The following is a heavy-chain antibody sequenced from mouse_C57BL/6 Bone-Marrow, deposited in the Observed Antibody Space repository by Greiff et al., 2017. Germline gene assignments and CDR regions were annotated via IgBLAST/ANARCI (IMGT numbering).Heavy chain of an antibody. Sequence: QVQQQQPGAELVKPGASVKMSCKASGYTFTSYWITWVKQRPGQGLEWIGDIYPGGGSTNYNPKFKSKATLTVDTSSNTAYMQLGSLTSEDSAVYYCARWRYYCSSSDYWGQGTTLTVSS. CDR3: ARWRYYCSSSDY. CDR1: GYTFTSYW. D-gene: IGHD1-1*01. V-gene: IGHV1-55*01. CDR2: IYPGGGST. J-gene: IGHJ2*01.